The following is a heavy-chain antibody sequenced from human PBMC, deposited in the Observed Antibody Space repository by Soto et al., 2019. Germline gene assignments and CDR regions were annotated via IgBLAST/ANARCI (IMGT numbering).Heavy chain of an antibody. J-gene: IGHJ6*02. CDR1: GFTFSSYA. D-gene: IGHD5-18*01. V-gene: IGHV3-23*01. CDR2: ISGSGGST. Sequence: EVQLLESGGGLVQPGGSLRLSCASSGFTFSSYAMSWVRQAPGKGLEWVSAISGSGGSTYYADSVKGQFTISRDNSKNTLYLQKNSLRADDTAVDYCAKATAMVPYGMDVWGQGTTVTVSS. CDR3: AKATAMVPYGMDV.